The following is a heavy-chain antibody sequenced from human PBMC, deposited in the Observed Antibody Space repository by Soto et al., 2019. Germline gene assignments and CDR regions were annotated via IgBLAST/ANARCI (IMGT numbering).Heavy chain of an antibody. D-gene: IGHD2-2*01. Sequence: SETLSLTCVVYDGSFSGYYWSWIRQPPGKGLEWIGEINHSGSTKYNPSLKRRVTISRDTSKNQISLKLSSVTAEDTAQYFCARGKYRGSKIYYYYGLDVWGQGTTVTVSS. CDR3: ARGKYRGSKIYYYYGLDV. J-gene: IGHJ6*02. CDR1: DGSFSGYY. CDR2: INHSGST. V-gene: IGHV4-34*01.